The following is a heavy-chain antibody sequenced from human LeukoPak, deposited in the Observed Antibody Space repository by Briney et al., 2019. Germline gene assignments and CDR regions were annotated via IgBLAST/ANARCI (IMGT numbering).Heavy chain of an antibody. CDR2: ISSSGRNI. D-gene: IGHD5-18*01. CDR1: GFTFSNYE. J-gene: IGHJ4*02. V-gene: IGHV3-48*03. Sequence: PGGSLRLSCAASGFTFSNYELNWVRQAPGKGLEWVSYISSSGRNIYYADSVKGRFTISRDNAKNSLYLQMSSLRAEDTAVYYCARDLVQLWSKDYWGQGTLVTVSS. CDR3: ARDLVQLWSKDY.